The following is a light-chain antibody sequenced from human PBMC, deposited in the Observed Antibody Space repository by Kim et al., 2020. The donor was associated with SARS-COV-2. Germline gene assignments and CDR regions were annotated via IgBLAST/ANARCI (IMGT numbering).Light chain of an antibody. V-gene: IGLV2-11*03. CDR2: EVS. CDR3: CSYAGSYTV. CDR1: SNDVGGYTY. J-gene: IGLJ2*01. Sequence: PGPSVTISCTGTSNDVGGYTYVSWYQQHPGKAPKLMIYEVSTRPSGVPDRFSGSKSGNTASLTISGLQPENEADYYCCSYAGSYTVFGGGTQLTVL.